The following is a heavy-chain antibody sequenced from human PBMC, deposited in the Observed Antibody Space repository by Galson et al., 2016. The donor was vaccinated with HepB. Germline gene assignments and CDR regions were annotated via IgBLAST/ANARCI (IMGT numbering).Heavy chain of an antibody. V-gene: IGHV3-30*03. D-gene: IGHD1-26*01. Sequence: SLRLSCAASGFTFSNYGMHWVHQAPGKGLEWLAVISYDGSHKYYADSVKGRFTISRDSSKNTLFLQMNSLRAEDTAVYYCATPRDSSGSYFPPRDWGQGTLVTVSS. CDR3: ATPRDSSGSYFPPRD. CDR1: GFTFSNYG. J-gene: IGHJ4*02. CDR2: ISYDGSHK.